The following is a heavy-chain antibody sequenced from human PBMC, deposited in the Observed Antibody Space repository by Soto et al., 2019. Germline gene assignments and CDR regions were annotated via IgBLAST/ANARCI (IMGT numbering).Heavy chain of an antibody. CDR2: ISYDGSNK. CDR3: ARDSSRVVVAATTYYYYYYGMDV. CDR1: GFTFSSYA. Sequence: GGSLRLSCAASGFTFSSYAMHWVRQAPGKGLEWAAVISYDGSNKYYADSVKGRFTISRDNSKNTLYLQMNSLRAEDTAAYYCARDSSRVVVAATTYYYYYYGMDVWGQGTTVTVSS. V-gene: IGHV3-30-3*01. D-gene: IGHD2-15*01. J-gene: IGHJ6*02.